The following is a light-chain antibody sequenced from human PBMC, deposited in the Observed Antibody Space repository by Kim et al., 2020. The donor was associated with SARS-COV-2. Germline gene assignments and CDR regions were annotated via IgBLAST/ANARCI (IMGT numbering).Light chain of an antibody. Sequence: VTSSCTGSRSNIRAGYAVHWYQQLPGSAPKLLIYGNSNRPSGVPDRFSGSKSGTSASLAITGLQAEDEADYYCQSYDSSLSGWVFGGGTQLTVL. V-gene: IGLV1-40*01. CDR1: RSNIRAGYA. J-gene: IGLJ3*02. CDR2: GNS. CDR3: QSYDSSLSGWV.